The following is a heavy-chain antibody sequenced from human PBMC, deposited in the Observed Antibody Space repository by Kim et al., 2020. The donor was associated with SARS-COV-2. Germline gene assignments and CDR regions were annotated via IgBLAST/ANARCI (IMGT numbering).Heavy chain of an antibody. CDR1: GFTFSNAW. J-gene: IGHJ6*02. V-gene: IGHV3-15*01. Sequence: GGSLRLSCAASGFTFSNAWMSWVRQAPGKGLEWVGRIKSKTDGGTTDYAAPVKGRFTISRDDSKNTLYLQMNSLKTEDTDVYYCTNVLRYFDWTIIGDYYYYYGMDVWGQGTTVTVSS. CDR3: TNVLRYFDWTIIGDYYYYYGMDV. D-gene: IGHD3-9*01. CDR2: IKSKTDGGTT.